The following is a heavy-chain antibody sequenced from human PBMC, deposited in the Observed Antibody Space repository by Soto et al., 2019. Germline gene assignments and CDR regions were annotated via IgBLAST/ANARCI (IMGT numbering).Heavy chain of an antibody. CDR1: GFTFSSYG. D-gene: IGHD2-15*01. J-gene: IGHJ5*02. Sequence: GWSLRLSCAASGFTFSSYGMNWVRQAPGKGLEWVSSITSSSNYIYYAGSVKGRFTISRDNAKNSLYLQMTSLRAEDTAVYYCARDHEYCSGGSCYGWFDPWGQGTLVTVSS. CDR3: ARDHEYCSGGSCYGWFDP. V-gene: IGHV3-21*06. CDR2: ITSSSNYI.